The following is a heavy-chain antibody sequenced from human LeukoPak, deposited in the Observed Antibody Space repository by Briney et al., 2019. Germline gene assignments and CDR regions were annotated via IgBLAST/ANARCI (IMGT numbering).Heavy chain of an antibody. D-gene: IGHD2-2*01. J-gene: IGHJ4*02. V-gene: IGHV3-7*01. Sequence: GGSLRLSCAASGFTFSSYWMSWVRQAPGEGLEWVANIKQDGSEKYYVDSVKGRFTISRDNAKNSLYLQMNSLRAEDTAVYYCARGPPRYCSSTSCYIFDYWGQGTLVTVPS. CDR3: ARGPPRYCSSTSCYIFDY. CDR2: IKQDGSEK. CDR1: GFTFSSYW.